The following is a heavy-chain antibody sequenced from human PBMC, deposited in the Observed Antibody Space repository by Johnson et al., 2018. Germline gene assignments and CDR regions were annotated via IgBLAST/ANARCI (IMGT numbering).Heavy chain of an antibody. Sequence: VQLVQSGGGLVQPGRSLRLSCTASGFSFSDYTMNWFRQAPGRGLESLGIVRAKRYGGTTEYAASLKDRITISRDDAESIVYLQMDSLKTEDTAVDFCVKGQWGLAACHFDYWGQGVLVTVSS. CDR3: VKGQWGLAACHFDY. CDR1: GFSFSDYT. CDR2: VRAKRYGGTT. J-gene: IGHJ4*02. D-gene: IGHD3-16*01. V-gene: IGHV3-49*03.